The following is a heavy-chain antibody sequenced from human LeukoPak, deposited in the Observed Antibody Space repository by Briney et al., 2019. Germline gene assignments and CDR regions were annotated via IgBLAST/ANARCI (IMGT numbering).Heavy chain of an antibody. Sequence: GGSLRLSCAASGFTFSSYEMNWVRQAPGKGLEWVSYISSSGSTTHYADSVKGRFTISRDNAKNTLYLQMNSLRAEDTAVYYCARVQGVTYLFDYWGQGTLVTVSS. CDR3: ARVQGVTYLFDY. V-gene: IGHV3-48*03. J-gene: IGHJ4*02. D-gene: IGHD1-26*01. CDR2: ISSSGSTT. CDR1: GFTFSSYE.